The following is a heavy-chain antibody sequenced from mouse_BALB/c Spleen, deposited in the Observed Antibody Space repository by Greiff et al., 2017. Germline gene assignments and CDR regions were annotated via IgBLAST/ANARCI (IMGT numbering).Heavy chain of an antibody. Sequence: VQLQQSGGGLVQPGGSLKLSCAASGFTFSSYGMSWVRQTPDKRLELVATINSNGGSTYYPDSVKGRFTISRDNAKNTLYLQMSSLKSEDTAMYYCARDLRYDRYAMDYWGQGTSVTVSS. J-gene: IGHJ4*01. CDR3: ARDLRYDRYAMDY. V-gene: IGHV5-6-3*01. D-gene: IGHD2-3*01. CDR2: INSNGGST. CDR1: GFTFSSYG.